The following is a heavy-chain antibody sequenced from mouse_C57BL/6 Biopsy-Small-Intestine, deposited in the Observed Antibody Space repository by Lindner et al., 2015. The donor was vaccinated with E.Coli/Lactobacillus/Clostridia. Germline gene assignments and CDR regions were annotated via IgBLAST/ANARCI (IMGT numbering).Heavy chain of an antibody. CDR3: TFDYYGSSQAWFAY. J-gene: IGHJ3*01. CDR1: GYTFTSYW. D-gene: IGHD1-1*01. V-gene: IGHV1-64*01. CDR2: IHPNSGST. Sequence: VQLQESGAELVKPGASVKLSCKASGYTFTSYWMHWVKQRPGQGLEWIGMIHPNSGSTNYNEKFKSKATLTVDKSSSTAYMQLSSLTSEDSAVYYCTFDYYGSSQAWFAYWGQGTLVTVSA.